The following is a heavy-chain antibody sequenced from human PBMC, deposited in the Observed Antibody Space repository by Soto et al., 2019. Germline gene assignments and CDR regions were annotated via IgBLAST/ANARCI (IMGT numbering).Heavy chain of an antibody. CDR3: ARKFLGAAAGTGGMDV. D-gene: IGHD6-13*01. Sequence: QVQLVQSGAEVKKPGSSVKVSCKASGGTFSSYAISWVQQAPGQGLEWMGGIIPIFGTANYAQKFQGRVTITADESTSTAYMELSSLRSEDTAVYYCARKFLGAAAGTGGMDVWGQGTTVTVSS. V-gene: IGHV1-69*01. CDR2: IIPIFGTA. CDR1: GGTFSSYA. J-gene: IGHJ6*02.